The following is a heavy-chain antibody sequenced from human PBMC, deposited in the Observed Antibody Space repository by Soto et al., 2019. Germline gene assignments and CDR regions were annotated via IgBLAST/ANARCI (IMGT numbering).Heavy chain of an antibody. D-gene: IGHD5-18*01. CDR1: GGSISSGGYS. V-gene: IGHV4-30-2*01. CDR3: ARGLGYSYGYHYFDY. Sequence: SETLSLTCAVSGGSISSGGYSWSWIRQPPGKGLEWIGYIYHSGSTYYNPSLKSRVTISVDRSKNQFSLKLSSVTAADTAVYYCARGLGYSYGYHYFDYWGQGTLVTVSS. J-gene: IGHJ4*02. CDR2: IYHSGST.